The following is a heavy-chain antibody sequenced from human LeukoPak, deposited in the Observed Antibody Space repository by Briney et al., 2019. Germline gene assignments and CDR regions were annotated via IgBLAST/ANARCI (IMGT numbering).Heavy chain of an antibody. V-gene: IGHV7-4-1*02. J-gene: IGHJ4*02. CDR3: AIDQPVAGVSNFDS. D-gene: IGHD6-19*01. CDR1: GYTFTRYA. Sequence: ASVEVSCKASGYTFTRYAMNWLRQAPGQGLEWMGWINPNTGNPTYAQAFTGRFVFSLDTSVSTAYLQISGLNTEDTAVYYCAIDQPVAGVSNFDSWGQGTLVTVSS. CDR2: INPNTGNP.